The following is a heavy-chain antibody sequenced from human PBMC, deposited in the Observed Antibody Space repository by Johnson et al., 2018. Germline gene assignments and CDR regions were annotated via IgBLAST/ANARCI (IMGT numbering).Heavy chain of an antibody. CDR1: GVSLSLHQ. CDR2: IYESGGT. Sequence: QVQLQESGPGLVKPSETLSLICTVSGVSLSLHQWNWIRQPPGKGLEWIGVIYESGGTNYNPSLNSRATISLGASKDQFSLKLSSVTAADTAVYYCARESFSVTSGNDGFDIWGQGTMVTVSS. D-gene: IGHD2/OR15-2a*01. CDR3: ARESFSVTSGNDGFDI. J-gene: IGHJ3*02. V-gene: IGHV4-59*11.